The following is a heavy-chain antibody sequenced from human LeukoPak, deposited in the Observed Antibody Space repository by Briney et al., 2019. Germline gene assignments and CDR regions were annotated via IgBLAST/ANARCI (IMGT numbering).Heavy chain of an antibody. D-gene: IGHD3-3*01. CDR2: INHSGST. J-gene: IGHJ6*02. CDR3: ARGPRYYDFWSGYYTPYYYYGMDV. V-gene: IGHV4-34*01. Sequence: SETLSLTCTVSGGSISSYYWSWIRQPPGKGLEWIGEINHSGSTNYNPSLKSRVTISVDTSKNQFSLKLSSVTAADTAVYYCARGPRYYDFWSGYYTPYYYYGMDVWGQGTTVTVSS. CDR1: GGSISSYY.